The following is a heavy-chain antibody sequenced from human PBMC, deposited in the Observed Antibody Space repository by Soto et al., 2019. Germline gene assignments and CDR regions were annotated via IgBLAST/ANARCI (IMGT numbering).Heavy chain of an antibody. J-gene: IGHJ6*02. CDR2: INPSGGST. V-gene: IGHV1-46*01. CDR1: GGTFSSYA. Sequence: ASVKVSCKASGGTFSSYAISWVRQAPGQGLEWMGIINPSGGSTSYAQKFQGRVTMTRDTSTSTVYMELSSLRSEDTAVYYCARDQALGYYGMDVWGQGTTVTVSS. CDR3: ARDQALGYYGMDV. D-gene: IGHD3-16*01.